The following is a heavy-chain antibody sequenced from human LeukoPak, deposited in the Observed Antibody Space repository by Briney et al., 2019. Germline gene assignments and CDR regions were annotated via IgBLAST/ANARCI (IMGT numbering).Heavy chain of an antibody. CDR1: GYTFTGYY. V-gene: IGHV1-2*02. CDR3: ARDRSGYDLDSFDY. Sequence: GASVKVSCEASGYTFTGYYMHWVRQAPGQGLEWMGWINPNSGGTNYAQKFQGRVTMTRDTSISTAYMELSRLRSDDTAVYYCARDRSGYDLDSFDYWGQGTLVTVSS. D-gene: IGHD5-12*01. J-gene: IGHJ4*02. CDR2: INPNSGGT.